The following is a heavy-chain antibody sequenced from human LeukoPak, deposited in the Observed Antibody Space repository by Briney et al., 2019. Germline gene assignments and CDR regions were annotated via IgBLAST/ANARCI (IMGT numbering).Heavy chain of an antibody. J-gene: IGHJ4*02. CDR3: AKAGSSFIAAAGSDDY. V-gene: IGHV3-23*01. CDR1: GFTFRSYA. Sequence: GGSLRLSCAASGFTFRSYAMSWVRQAPGKGLEWVSTISGSGGSTYYADSVKGRFTISKDNSKNTLYLHMNSLRAEDTAVYYCAKAGSSFIAAAGSDDYWGQGTLVTVSS. D-gene: IGHD6-13*01. CDR2: ISGSGGST.